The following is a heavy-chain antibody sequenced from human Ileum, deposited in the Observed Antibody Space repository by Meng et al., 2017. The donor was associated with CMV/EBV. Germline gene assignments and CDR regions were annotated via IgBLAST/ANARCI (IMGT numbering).Heavy chain of an antibody. J-gene: IGHJ4*02. CDR2: IRQDGSDK. D-gene: IGHD2-15*01. Sequence: GGSLRLSCAASGFTFSTFWMSWVRQAPGYGLEWVANIRQDGSDKYYVDSVRGRFTISRDNAQNSLYLQINSLRAEDSAMYYCARGDGSIHASRLLDHWGQGTLVTVSS. V-gene: IGHV3-7*01. CDR1: GFTFSTFW. CDR3: ARGDGSIHASRLLDH.